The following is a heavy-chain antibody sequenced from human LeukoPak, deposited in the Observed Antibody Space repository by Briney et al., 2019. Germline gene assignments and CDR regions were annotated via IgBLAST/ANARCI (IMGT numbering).Heavy chain of an antibody. CDR2: ISGNGGIT. D-gene: IGHD3-10*01. J-gene: IGHJ4*02. Sequence: GGSLRLSCAASGFSFNTYAMSWVRQAPGKGLEWVSGISGNGGITNYADSVKGRFTISRDNSKNTVYLQMNSLRAEDTAVYYCAKDAGGFYGTGSYGYWGQGTLVTVSS. V-gene: IGHV3-23*01. CDR1: GFSFNTYA. CDR3: AKDAGGFYGTGSYGY.